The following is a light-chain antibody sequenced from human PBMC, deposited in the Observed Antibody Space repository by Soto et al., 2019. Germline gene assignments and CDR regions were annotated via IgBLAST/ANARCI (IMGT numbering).Light chain of an antibody. CDR1: QGISND. CDR2: AAS. J-gene: IGKJ1*01. V-gene: IGKV1-27*01. Sequence: DIQMTQSPSSLSASVGDRVTITCRASQGISNDLAWYQQKPGKVPKLLIYAASTLQSGVPSRFSGSGSGTDFTLIITSLQPEDVATYYCQKYNSAPWTFGQGNRVEI. CDR3: QKYNSAPWT.